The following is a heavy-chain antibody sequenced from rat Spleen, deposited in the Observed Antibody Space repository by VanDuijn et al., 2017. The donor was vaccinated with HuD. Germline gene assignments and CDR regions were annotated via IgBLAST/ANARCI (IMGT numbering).Heavy chain of an antibody. D-gene: IGHD1-10*01. CDR3: ARYTATISFDY. J-gene: IGHJ2*01. CDR2: ISYSGSP. Sequence: IRKFPGSKMEWIGHISYSGSPSYSPSLKGRISISRDTSKNQFFLQLDSVTTEDTATYFCARYTATISFDYWGQGVMVTVSS. V-gene: IGHV3-1*01.